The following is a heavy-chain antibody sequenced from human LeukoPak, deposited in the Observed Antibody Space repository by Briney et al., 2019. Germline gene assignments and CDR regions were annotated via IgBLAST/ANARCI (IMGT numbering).Heavy chain of an antibody. CDR3: ARDSVIYGY. CDR2: IKQDGSEK. Sequence: GGSLRLSCVASGFTFSTYAMGWVRQVPGKGLEWVANIKQDGSEKHYVDSVKGRLTISRDNAKNSLYLQMNSLRAEDTAVYYCARDSVIYGYWGQGTLVTVSS. J-gene: IGHJ4*02. V-gene: IGHV3-7*01. CDR1: GFTFSTYA. D-gene: IGHD3/OR15-3a*01.